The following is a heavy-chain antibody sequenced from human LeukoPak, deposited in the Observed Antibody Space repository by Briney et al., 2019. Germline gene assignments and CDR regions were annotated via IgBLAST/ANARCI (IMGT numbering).Heavy chain of an antibody. CDR3: AKAVYYYDSSGYYYFDY. V-gene: IGHV3-23*01. Sequence: GGSLRLSCAASGFTFSSYAMSWVRQTPGKGLEWVSAISGSGGSTYYADSVKGRFTISRDNSKNTLYLQMNSLRAEDTAVYYCAKAVYYYDSSGYYYFDYWGQGTLVTVSS. J-gene: IGHJ4*02. D-gene: IGHD3-22*01. CDR1: GFTFSSYA. CDR2: ISGSGGST.